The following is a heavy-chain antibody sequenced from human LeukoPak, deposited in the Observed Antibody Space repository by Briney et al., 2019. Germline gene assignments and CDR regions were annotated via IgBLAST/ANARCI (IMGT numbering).Heavy chain of an antibody. J-gene: IGHJ4*02. Sequence: GESLKISGKGSGYSFTSYWIGWVRQLPGKGLEWMGIIYPGDSDTRYSPSFQGQVTITADKSISTAYLQWSSLKASDTAMYYCARQNLDTAMVTIDYWGQGTLVTVSS. CDR1: GYSFTSYW. D-gene: IGHD5-18*01. CDR3: ARQNLDTAMVTIDY. CDR2: IYPGDSDT. V-gene: IGHV5-51*01.